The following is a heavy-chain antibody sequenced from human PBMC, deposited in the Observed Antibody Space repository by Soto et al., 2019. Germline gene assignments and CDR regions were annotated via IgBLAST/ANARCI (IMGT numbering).Heavy chain of an antibody. CDR2: IIPIFGTA. CDR1: GGTFSSYA. CDR3: ARCAWVEMASNFYYYFDY. Sequence: ASVKVSCKASGGTFSSYAISWVRQAPGQGLEWMGGIIPIFGTANYAQKFQGRVTITADESTSTAYMELSSLRSEDTAVYYCARCAWVEMASNFYYYFDYWGQGTLVTVSS. J-gene: IGHJ4*02. D-gene: IGHD2-21*01. V-gene: IGHV1-69*13.